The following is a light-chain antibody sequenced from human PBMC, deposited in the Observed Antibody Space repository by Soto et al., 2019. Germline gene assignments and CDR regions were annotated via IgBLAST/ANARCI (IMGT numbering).Light chain of an antibody. CDR3: QQYNTWPPRST. V-gene: IGKV3-15*01. Sequence: EIVMTQSPATLSASPGERATLSCRASQSVSSSLAWYQQKPGQAPRLLIYGASTRATGIPARFRGSGSGTEFTPTISSLQTDEFAVYYWQQYNTWPPRSTLGEGTKVEIK. CDR2: GAS. J-gene: IGKJ2*01. CDR1: QSVSSS.